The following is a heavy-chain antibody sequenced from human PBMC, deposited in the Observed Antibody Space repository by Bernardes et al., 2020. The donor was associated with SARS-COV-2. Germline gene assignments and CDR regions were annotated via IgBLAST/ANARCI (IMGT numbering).Heavy chain of an antibody. Sequence: GGSLRLSWAACGFTFSDDGMHWGRQAPGKGLEWVALISYDESDKNYADSVRGRFTISRDNSKNTLYLQMNSLRVEDTAMYYCANAILTGAYGMDVWGQGTTVTVSS. V-gene: IGHV3-30*18. D-gene: IGHD3-9*01. CDR3: ANAILTGAYGMDV. J-gene: IGHJ6*02. CDR1: GFTFSDDG. CDR2: ISYDESDK.